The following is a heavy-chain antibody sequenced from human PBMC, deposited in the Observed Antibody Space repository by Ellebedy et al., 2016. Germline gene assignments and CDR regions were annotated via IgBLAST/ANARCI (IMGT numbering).Heavy chain of an antibody. D-gene: IGHD2-2*01. Sequence: GGSLSLSCAASGFTFSSYSMNWVRQAPGKGLEWVSSISSSSSYIYYADSVKGRFTISRDNAKNSLYLQMNSLRAEDTAVYYCARDKVVVPAAIPGDYYYYGMDVWGQGTTVTVSS. CDR3: ARDKVVVPAAIPGDYYYYGMDV. J-gene: IGHJ6*02. V-gene: IGHV3-21*01. CDR1: GFTFSSYS. CDR2: ISSSSSYI.